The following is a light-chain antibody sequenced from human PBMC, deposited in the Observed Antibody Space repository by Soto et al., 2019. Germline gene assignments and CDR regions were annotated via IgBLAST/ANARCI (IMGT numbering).Light chain of an antibody. V-gene: IGKV1D-12*01. J-gene: IGKJ5*01. CDR2: TAS. CDR1: QSISSW. CDR3: QQTNSFPIT. Sequence: DIQMTQSPSSVSASLGDRVTITCRASQSISSWLAWYQQKPGKAPKLLIYTASNLQSGVPSRFSGSGSGTDFTLTISSLQPEDFATYYCQQTNSFPITFGQGTRLEIK.